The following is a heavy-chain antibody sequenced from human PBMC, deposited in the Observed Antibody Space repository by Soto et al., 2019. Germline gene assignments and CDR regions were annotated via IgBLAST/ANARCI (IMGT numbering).Heavy chain of an antibody. J-gene: IGHJ4*02. D-gene: IGHD3-10*01. CDR3: ARSFGASDYFDS. Sequence: GESLKISCQGSGYSFTSYWISWVRQMPGKGLEWMGRIDPSDFDSDYSPSFQGRVTISIDRSISTAYLQWSSLKASDTAMYYCARSFGASDYFDSWGQGTLVTVYS. CDR2: IDPSDFDS. CDR1: GYSFTSYW. V-gene: IGHV5-10-1*01.